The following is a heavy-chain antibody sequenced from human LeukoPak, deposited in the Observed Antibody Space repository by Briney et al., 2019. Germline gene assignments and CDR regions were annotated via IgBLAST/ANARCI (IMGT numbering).Heavy chain of an antibody. D-gene: IGHD3-9*01. Sequence: ALVKVSCKASGYTFTGYYMHWVRQAPGQGLEWMGWINPNSGGTNYAQKFQGRVTMTRDTSISTAYMELSRLRSDDTAVYYCARASLLYYDILTGYQPADYWGQGTLVTVSS. V-gene: IGHV1-2*02. CDR2: INPNSGGT. J-gene: IGHJ4*02. CDR3: ARASLLYYDILTGYQPADY. CDR1: GYTFTGYY.